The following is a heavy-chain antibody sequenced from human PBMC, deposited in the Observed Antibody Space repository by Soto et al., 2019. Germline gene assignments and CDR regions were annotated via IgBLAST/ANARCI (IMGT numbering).Heavy chain of an antibody. CDR1: GGSFSGYY. CDR3: ARRGSITMVRGVIPPKYNWFDP. Sequence: SETLSLACAVYGGSFSGYYWSCIRQPPGKGLEWIGEINHSGSTNYNPSLKSRVTISVDTSKNQFSLKLSSVTAADTAVYYCARRGSITMVRGVIPPKYNWFDPWGQGTLVTVSS. J-gene: IGHJ5*02. D-gene: IGHD3-10*01. CDR2: INHSGST. V-gene: IGHV4-34*01.